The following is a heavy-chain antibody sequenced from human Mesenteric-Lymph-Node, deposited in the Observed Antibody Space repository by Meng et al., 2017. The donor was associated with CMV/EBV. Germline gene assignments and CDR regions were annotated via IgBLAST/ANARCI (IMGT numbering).Heavy chain of an antibody. V-gene: IGHV3-21*01. CDR2: ISSSSSYI. Sequence: GESLKISCAASGFTFSSYSMNWVRQAPGKGLEWVSSISSSSSYIYYADSVKGRFTISRDNAKNSLYLQMNSLRAEDTAVYYCARDNRITGHHTTFSEGMDVWGQGTTVTVSS. CDR1: GFTFSSYS. D-gene: IGHD1-20*01. CDR3: ARDNRITGHHTTFSEGMDV. J-gene: IGHJ6*02.